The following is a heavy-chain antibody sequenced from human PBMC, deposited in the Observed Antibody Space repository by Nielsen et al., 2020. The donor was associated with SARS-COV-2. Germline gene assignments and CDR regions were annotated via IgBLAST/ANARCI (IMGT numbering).Heavy chain of an antibody. V-gene: IGHV4-34*01. CDR2: INDSGTT. CDR1: GGAFSGYR. J-gene: IGHJ6*02. CDR3: ARGIYDFLSGSDVSLNGLDV. D-gene: IGHD3-3*01. Sequence: GSLRLSCGVSGGAFSGYRWTWVRQSPGKGLEWLGEINDSGTTNYNPPLTGRVSISQDASKGQLSLKLSSVTAADTALYFCARGIYDFLSGSDVSLNGLDVWGQGTTVTVSS.